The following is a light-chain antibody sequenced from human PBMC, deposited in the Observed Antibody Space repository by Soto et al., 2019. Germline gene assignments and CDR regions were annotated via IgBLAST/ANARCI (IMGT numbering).Light chain of an antibody. Sequence: QSVLTQPPSVSGAPGQRVTISCAGSSSNIGAGYDVHWYQQLPGTAPKLLIYGNSNRPSGVPDRFPGSKSGTSASLAITGLQADDEADYSCQSYDSSLSGYVFGTGTKVTVL. CDR1: SSNIGAGYD. CDR3: QSYDSSLSGYV. V-gene: IGLV1-40*01. J-gene: IGLJ1*01. CDR2: GNS.